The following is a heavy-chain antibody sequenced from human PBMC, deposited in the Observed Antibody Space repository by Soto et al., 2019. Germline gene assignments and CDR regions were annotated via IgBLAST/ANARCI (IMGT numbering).Heavy chain of an antibody. D-gene: IGHD3-22*01. Sequence: SEALSLTCTVSGGYISTYYWSWIRQPPGKGLEWIGHIHYSGSTNYNPSLKSRVTISVDTSKNQFSLKLSSVTAADTAVYYCASDSGSTNWFLDLWGRGTLVTVSS. CDR2: IHYSGST. CDR1: GGYISTYY. J-gene: IGHJ2*01. V-gene: IGHV4-59*01. CDR3: ASDSGSTNWFLDL.